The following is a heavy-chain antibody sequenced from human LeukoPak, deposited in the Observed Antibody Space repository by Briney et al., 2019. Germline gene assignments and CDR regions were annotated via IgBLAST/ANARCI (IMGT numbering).Heavy chain of an antibody. J-gene: IGHJ6*02. V-gene: IGHV4-30-2*01. Sequence: TLSLTCSVSGVSTSSGAYSWSWIRQPPGKGLEWIGYIYQSGSTYYNPSLKSRVTISVDMSKNQFSLRLSSVTAADTAVYYCARDSYYYGSGRFMDVWGQGTTVTVSS. CDR3: ARDSYYYGSGRFMDV. D-gene: IGHD3-10*01. CDR2: IYQSGST. CDR1: GVSTSSGAYS.